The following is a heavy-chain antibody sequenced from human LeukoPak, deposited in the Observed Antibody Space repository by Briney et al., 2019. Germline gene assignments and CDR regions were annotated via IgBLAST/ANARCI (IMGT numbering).Heavy chain of an antibody. Sequence: GGSLRLSCAASGFIVSDNYMSWVRQAPGKGLEWVSVIFDGASTYYADSVKGRFTISRDNSKNTLYLQMNSLRAEDTAVYYCATGETWGYSKWGQGTLVTVSS. D-gene: IGHD3-22*01. CDR3: ATGETWGYSK. V-gene: IGHV3-66*01. CDR1: GFIVSDNY. CDR2: IFDGAST. J-gene: IGHJ4*02.